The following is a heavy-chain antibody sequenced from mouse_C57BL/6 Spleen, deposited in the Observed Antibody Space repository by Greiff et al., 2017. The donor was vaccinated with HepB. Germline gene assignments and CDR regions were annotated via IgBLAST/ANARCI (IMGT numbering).Heavy chain of an antibody. CDR2: IDPEDGDT. D-gene: IGHD3-2*02. CDR3: TTLTAQATLDY. Sequence: VHVKQSGAELVRPGASVKLSCTASGFNIKDYYMHWVKQRPEQGLEWIGRIDPEDGDTEYAPKFQGKATMTADTSSNTAYLQLSSLTSEDTAVYYCTTLTAQATLDYWGQGTTLTVSS. CDR1: GFNIKDYY. V-gene: IGHV14-1*01. J-gene: IGHJ2*01.